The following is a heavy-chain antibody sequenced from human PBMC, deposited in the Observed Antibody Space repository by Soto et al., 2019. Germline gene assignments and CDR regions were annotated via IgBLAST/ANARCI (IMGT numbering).Heavy chain of an antibody. CDR2: IGFAGDT. V-gene: IGHV3-13*01. CDR3: ARAPVHSHGLFEK. CDR1: GFTFNNYG. J-gene: IGHJ4*02. Sequence: EVQLVESGGGLIQPGGSLRLSCAASGFTFNNYGMHWVRQAKGEGLVWVAGIGFAGDTHYPDSVKGRFTISREDDSNSLFLLMNSLRVEDTAVYYCARAPVHSHGLFEKWGQGTLVTVSS. D-gene: IGHD1-1*01.